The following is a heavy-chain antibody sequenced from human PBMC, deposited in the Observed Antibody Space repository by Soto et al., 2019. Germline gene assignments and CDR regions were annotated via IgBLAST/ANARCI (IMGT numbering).Heavy chain of an antibody. CDR3: ARAGGIAEAGSFDY. J-gene: IGHJ4*02. Sequence: ASVKVSCKASGGTFSSYAISWVRQAPGQGLEWMGGIIPIFGTANYAQKFQGRVTITADESTSTAYMELSSLRSEDTAVYYCARAGGIAEAGSFDYWGQGTLVTVSS. D-gene: IGHD6-13*01. V-gene: IGHV1-69*13. CDR1: GGTFSSYA. CDR2: IIPIFGTA.